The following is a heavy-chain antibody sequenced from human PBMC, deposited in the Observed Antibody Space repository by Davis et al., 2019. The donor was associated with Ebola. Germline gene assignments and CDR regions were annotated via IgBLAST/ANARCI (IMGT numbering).Heavy chain of an antibody. Sequence: LSLTCAASGFTFSSYWMSWVRQAPGKGLEWVSYIISSGSTIYYADSVKGRFTISRDNAKNSLYLQMNSLRAEDTAVYYCATNYDFWSGYYYYYYGMDVWGQGTTVTVSS. D-gene: IGHD3-3*01. CDR2: IISSGSTI. CDR3: ATNYDFWSGYYYYYYGMDV. V-gene: IGHV3-48*03. CDR1: GFTFSSYW. J-gene: IGHJ6*02.